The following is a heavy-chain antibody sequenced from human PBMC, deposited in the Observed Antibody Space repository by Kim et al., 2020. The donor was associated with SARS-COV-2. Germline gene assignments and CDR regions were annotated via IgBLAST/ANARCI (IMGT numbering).Heavy chain of an antibody. J-gene: IGHJ4*02. CDR2: ISSSSSYI. D-gene: IGHD3-9*01. Sequence: GGSLRLSCAASGFTFSSYSMNWVRQAPGKGLEWVSSISSSSSYIYYADSVKGRFTISRDNAKNSLYLQMNSLRAEDTAVYYCARGRLRYFDWLGFDYWGQGTLVTVSS. CDR3: ARGRLRYFDWLGFDY. V-gene: IGHV3-21*01. CDR1: GFTFSSYS.